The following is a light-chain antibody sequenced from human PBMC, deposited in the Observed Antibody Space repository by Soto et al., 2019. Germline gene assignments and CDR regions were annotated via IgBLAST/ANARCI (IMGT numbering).Light chain of an antibody. CDR3: QQYGDSIT. CDR1: QNVRSSS. Sequence: ETVFTQSPSILSLSPGERATLSCRASQNVRSSSLAWYQQKPGQAPRLLIYAASTRVTGVADRFSGSGSGTDFTLTIXRLEAEDFAVYHCQQYGDSITFGGGTKV. CDR2: AAS. J-gene: IGKJ4*01. V-gene: IGKV3-20*01.